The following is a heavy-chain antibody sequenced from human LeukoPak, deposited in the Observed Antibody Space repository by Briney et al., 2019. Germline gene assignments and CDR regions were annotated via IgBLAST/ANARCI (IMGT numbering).Heavy chain of an antibody. V-gene: IGHV1-2*02. D-gene: IGHD3-22*01. CDR2: INPNSGGT. Sequence: GASVKVSCKASGYIFTGYYMHWVRQAPGQGLEWMGWINPNSGGTNYAEKFQGRVTMTRDTSISTAYMELTRLRSDDTAVYYCAREDSSGYYFFGHWGQGTLVTVSS. CDR3: AREDSSGYYFFGH. CDR1: GYIFTGYY. J-gene: IGHJ4*02.